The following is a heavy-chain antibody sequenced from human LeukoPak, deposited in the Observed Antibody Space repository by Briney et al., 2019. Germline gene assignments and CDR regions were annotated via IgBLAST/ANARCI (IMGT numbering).Heavy chain of an antibody. CDR2: INPSGGST. J-gene: IGHJ4*02. Sequence: ASVKVSCKASGYTFTSYYMHWVRQAPGQGLEWMGIINPSGGSTSYAQKFQGRVTMTEDTSTDTAYMELSSLRSEDTAVYYCATARIVGALDYWGQGTLVTVSS. D-gene: IGHD1-26*01. CDR1: GYTFTSYY. V-gene: IGHV1-46*01. CDR3: ATARIVGALDY.